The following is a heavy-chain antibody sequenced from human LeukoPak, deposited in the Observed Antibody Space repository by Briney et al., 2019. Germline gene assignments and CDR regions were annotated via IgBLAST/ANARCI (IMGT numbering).Heavy chain of an antibody. J-gene: IGHJ4*02. CDR2: IYYSGST. D-gene: IGHD1-26*01. CDR3: ARAEWEQIDY. CDR1: GGSISSSSYY. V-gene: IGHV4-39*01. Sequence: SETLSLTCTVSGGSISSSSYYWGWIRQPPGKGLEWIGSIYYSGSTYYNPSLKSRVTISVDTSKNQFSLKLSSVTAADTAVYYCARAEWEQIDYWGQGTLVTVSS.